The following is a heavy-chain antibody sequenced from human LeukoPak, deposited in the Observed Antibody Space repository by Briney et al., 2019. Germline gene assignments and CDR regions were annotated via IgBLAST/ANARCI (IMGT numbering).Heavy chain of an antibody. Sequence: PSETLSLTCTVSGGSIITYFWSWIRQPPGKGLEWVGYIYYSGSTYYNPSLKSRVTISVDPSQNQFSLQLRYVTAADTAVYYCESESVAVAGTTYYYYYYMDVWGKGTTVTVSS. CDR3: ESESVAVAGTTYYYYYYMDV. CDR1: GGSIITYF. CDR2: IYYSGST. J-gene: IGHJ6*03. D-gene: IGHD6-19*01. V-gene: IGHV4-59*01.